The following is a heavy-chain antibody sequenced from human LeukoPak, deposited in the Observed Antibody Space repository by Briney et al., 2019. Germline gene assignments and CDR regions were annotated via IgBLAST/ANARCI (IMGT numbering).Heavy chain of an antibody. D-gene: IGHD1-1*01. CDR1: GFTFSSYW. V-gene: IGHV3-74*01. CDR2: INSDGSST. CDR3: AGGATGTDAFDI. J-gene: IGHJ3*02. Sequence: HSGGSLRLSCAASGFTFSSYWMHWVRQAPGKGLVWVSRINSDGSSTSYADSVKGRFTISRDNAKNTLYLQMNSLRAEDTAVYYCAGGATGTDAFDIWGQGTVVTVSS.